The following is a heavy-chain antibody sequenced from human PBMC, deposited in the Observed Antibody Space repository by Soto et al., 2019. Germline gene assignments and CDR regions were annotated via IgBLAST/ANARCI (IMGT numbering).Heavy chain of an antibody. CDR1: GFTLSRYA. CDR3: AKDRGCSHYTTFGVVIAGRAEYNWFDP. Sequence: QLLESGGGLIQPGGSLRLSCAASGFTLSRYAMSWVRQAPGKGLEWVSAISGSGGSTKYADSVKGRFTIFRDNSKNALYLQMNSLGGADTALYYCAKDRGCSHYTTFGVVIAGRAEYNWFDPWGQGTLVTVSS. V-gene: IGHV3-23*01. D-gene: IGHD3-3*01. CDR2: ISGSGGST. J-gene: IGHJ5*02.